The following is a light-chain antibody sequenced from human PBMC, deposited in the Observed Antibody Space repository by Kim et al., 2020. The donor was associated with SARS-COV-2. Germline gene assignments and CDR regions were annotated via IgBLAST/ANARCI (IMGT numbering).Light chain of an antibody. CDR2: NDN. CDR1: TSNIGSNT. CDR3: STWDDSLSSWL. V-gene: IGLV1-44*01. Sequence: QSVLTQPPSASGTPGQRVTISCSGSTSNIGSNTVNWYQQLPGTAPKVLIYNDNQRPSGVPDRFSGSKSGTSASLAISGLQSEDEAVYYCSTWDDSLSSWLFGGGTKLTVL. J-gene: IGLJ3*02.